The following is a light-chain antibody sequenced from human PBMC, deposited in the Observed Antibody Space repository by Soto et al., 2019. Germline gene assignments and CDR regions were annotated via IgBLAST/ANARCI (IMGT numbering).Light chain of an antibody. CDR1: QSVSSSY. V-gene: IGKV3-20*01. J-gene: IGKJ1*01. Sequence: EIVLTQSPGTLSLSPGERATLSCRASQSVSSSYLAWYQQKPGQAPRLRIYGASSRATGIPDRFSGSGSGTEFTLTISRLEPEDFAVYYWQQYGSSPPTFGQGTKVEMK. CDR2: GAS. CDR3: QQYGSSPPT.